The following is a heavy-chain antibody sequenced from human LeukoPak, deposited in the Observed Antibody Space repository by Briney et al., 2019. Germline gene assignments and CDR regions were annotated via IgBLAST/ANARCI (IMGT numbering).Heavy chain of an antibody. CDR2: ISSGGGT. Sequence: GGSLRLSCAASGFSLSSYAMSWVRQAPGKRLEWVSVISSGGGTNYADSVKGRFTISRDNSRNTLYLQMNSLRAEDTAVYYCAKEAVAGTLFYWGQGTLVTVSS. D-gene: IGHD6-19*01. V-gene: IGHV3-23*01. CDR1: GFSLSSYA. J-gene: IGHJ4*02. CDR3: AKEAVAGTLFY.